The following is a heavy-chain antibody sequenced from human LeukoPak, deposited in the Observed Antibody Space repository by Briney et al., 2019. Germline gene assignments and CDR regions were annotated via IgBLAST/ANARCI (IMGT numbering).Heavy chain of an antibody. CDR2: IYYSGST. J-gene: IGHJ4*02. CDR1: GGSISSYY. V-gene: IGHV4-59*08. Sequence: PSETLSLTCTVSGGSISSYYWSWIRQPPGKGLEWIGYIYYSGSTNYNPSLKSRVTISVDTSKNQYSLNLTSVTAADTAVYYCARAIYDLWSGYYSDYWGQGTLVTASS. CDR3: ARAIYDLWSGYYSDY. D-gene: IGHD3-3*01.